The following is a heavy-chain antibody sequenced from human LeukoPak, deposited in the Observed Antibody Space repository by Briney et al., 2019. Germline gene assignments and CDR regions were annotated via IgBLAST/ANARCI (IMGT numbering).Heavy chain of an antibody. CDR1: GFTFSDYY. Sequence: GGSLRLSCAASGFTFSDYYMSWIRQAPGKGLEWVSYISSSGSTIYYADSVKGRFTISRDNAKNSLYLRMNSLRAEDTAVYYCARALSFQEAFDIWGQGTMVTVSS. CDR3: ARALSFQEAFDI. CDR2: ISSSGSTI. J-gene: IGHJ3*02. V-gene: IGHV3-11*04.